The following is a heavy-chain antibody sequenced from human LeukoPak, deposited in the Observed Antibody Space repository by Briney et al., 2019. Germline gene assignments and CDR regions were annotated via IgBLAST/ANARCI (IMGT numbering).Heavy chain of an antibody. V-gene: IGHV3-23*01. D-gene: IGHD5-12*01. J-gene: IGHJ6*03. CDR3: AKGSDYVAYYYMDV. CDR1: GFTFSSYA. Sequence: GGSLRLSCAASGFTFSSYAITWVRQAPGKGLEWVSSIRSIGDSTFYADSVKGRFTISRDNSKNTLYLQMNSLRAEDTAVYYCAKGSDYVAYYYMDVWGKGTTVTVSS. CDR2: IRSIGDST.